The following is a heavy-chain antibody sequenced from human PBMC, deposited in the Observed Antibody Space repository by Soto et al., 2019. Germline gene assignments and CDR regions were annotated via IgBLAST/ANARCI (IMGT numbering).Heavy chain of an antibody. D-gene: IGHD3-9*01. V-gene: IGHV1-2*02. Sequence: ASVKVSCKASGYTFTGYYMHWVRQAPGQGLEWMGWINPNSGGTNYAQKFQSRNNMTRDTSISTAYMEPSRLRSDDTDLYYCASLQRHIFTGYPLRGYDYWGQGTLVTVSS. CDR2: INPNSGGT. CDR1: GYTFTGYY. J-gene: IGHJ4*02. CDR3: ASLQRHIFTGYPLRGYDY.